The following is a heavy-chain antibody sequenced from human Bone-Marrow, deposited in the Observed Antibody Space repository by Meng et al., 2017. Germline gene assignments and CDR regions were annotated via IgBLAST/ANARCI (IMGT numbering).Heavy chain of an antibody. V-gene: IGHV4-34*01. J-gene: IGHJ4*02. CDR1: GGSFSGYY. D-gene: IGHD2-21*02. CDR2: INHSGST. CDR3: ARVAYRWGGDCSYFDY. Sequence: QVQLQQWGAGLLKPSETLSLTCAVYGGSFSGYYWSWLRQPPGKGLEWIGEINHSGSTNYYPSLKSRVTISVDTSKNQFSLKLSSVTAADTAVYYCARVAYRWGGDCSYFDYWGQGTLVTVSS.